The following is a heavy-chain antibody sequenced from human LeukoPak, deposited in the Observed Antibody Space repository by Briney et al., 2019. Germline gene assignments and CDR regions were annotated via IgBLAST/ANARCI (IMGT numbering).Heavy chain of an antibody. J-gene: IGHJ3*02. D-gene: IGHD3-9*01. CDR3: ARTDYDILTGYHVAFDI. CDR1: GGSISSYY. V-gene: IGHV4-4*07. Sequence: PSETLSLTCTVSGGSISSYYWSWIRQPAGKGLEWIGRIYTSGSTNYNPSLKSRVTMSVDTSKNQFSLKLSSVTAADTAVYYCARTDYDILTGYHVAFDIWGQGTMVTVSS. CDR2: IYTSGST.